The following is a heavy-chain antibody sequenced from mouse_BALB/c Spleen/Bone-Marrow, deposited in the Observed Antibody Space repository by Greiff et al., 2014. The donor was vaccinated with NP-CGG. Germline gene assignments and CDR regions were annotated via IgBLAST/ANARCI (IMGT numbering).Heavy chain of an antibody. CDR3: ARDRGYYKDVGDY. Sequence: VKLMESGPGLVAPSQSLSNTCTVSGFSLTSYGVHWVRQPPGKGLEWLGVIWAGGSTNYNSALMSRLSISKDNSESQVFLKMNSLQTDDTAIYYCARDRGYYKDVGDYWGQGTTLTVSS. V-gene: IGHV2-9*02. D-gene: IGHD2-3*01. CDR1: GFSLTSYG. CDR2: IWAGGST. J-gene: IGHJ2*01.